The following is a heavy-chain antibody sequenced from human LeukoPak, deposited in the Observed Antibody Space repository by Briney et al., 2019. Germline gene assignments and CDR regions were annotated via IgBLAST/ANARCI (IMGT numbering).Heavy chain of an antibody. D-gene: IGHD3-3*01. V-gene: IGHV4-59*01. Sequence: SEXXXXXCTVSGGSISNYYWSWLRQPPGKGLEWIGYIYYSGNTNYNPSLKSRVTILVDTSKNQFSLKLTSVTAADTAVYYCARDTDFWSAYRFDYWGQGTLVTVSS. CDR3: ARDTDFWSAYRFDY. CDR2: IYYSGNT. J-gene: IGHJ4*02. CDR1: GGSISNYY.